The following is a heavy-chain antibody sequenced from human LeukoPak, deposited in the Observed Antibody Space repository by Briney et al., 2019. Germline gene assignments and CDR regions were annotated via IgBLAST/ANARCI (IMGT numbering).Heavy chain of an antibody. J-gene: IGHJ6*03. CDR1: GGTFSSYI. CDR3: ATLGNYMDV. CDR2: IIPIFATA. V-gene: IGHV1-69*05. Sequence: GSSVKVSCTASGGTFSSYIISWVRQAPGQGLEWMGGIIPIFATANYAQKFQGRVTITTDESTSTVYMELRSLRSEDTAVYYCATLGNYMDVWGKGTTVTVSS.